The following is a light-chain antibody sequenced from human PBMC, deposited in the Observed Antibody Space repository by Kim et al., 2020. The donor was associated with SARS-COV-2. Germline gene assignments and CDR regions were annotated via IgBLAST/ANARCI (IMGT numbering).Light chain of an antibody. Sequence: TTINCKSSQSVLYSANNKSYLAWYQKKPGQPPKLLIYWASTRESGVPDRFSGSGSGTYFTLTISSLQAEDVAVYYCQQYYSTPWAFGQGTKVDIK. CDR1: QSVLYSANNKSY. CDR3: QQYYSTPWA. J-gene: IGKJ1*01. V-gene: IGKV4-1*01. CDR2: WAS.